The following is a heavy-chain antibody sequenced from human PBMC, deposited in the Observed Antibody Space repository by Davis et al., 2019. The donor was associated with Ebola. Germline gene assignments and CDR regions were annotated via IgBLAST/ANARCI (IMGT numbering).Heavy chain of an antibody. Sequence: GGSLRLSCAASGFTFSSYGMHWVRQAPGKGLEWVAVISYDGSNKYYADSVKGRFTISRDNSKNTLYLQMNSLRAEDTAVYYCAKDPGWELLRWGYYYGMDVWGKGTTVIVSS. CDR1: GFTFSSYG. V-gene: IGHV3-30*18. J-gene: IGHJ6*04. D-gene: IGHD1-26*01. CDR2: ISYDGSNK. CDR3: AKDPGWELLRWGYYYGMDV.